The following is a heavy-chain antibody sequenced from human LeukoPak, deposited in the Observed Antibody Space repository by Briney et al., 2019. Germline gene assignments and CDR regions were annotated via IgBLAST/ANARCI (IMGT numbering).Heavy chain of an antibody. CDR3: ASGTGWIFDY. CDR1: GFTFSTHW. Sequence: PGGSLRLSCAASGFTFSTHWMIWVRQAPGKGLEGVANIKQDGSEKQYVDSVKGRFTISRDNAKNSLYLQMNSLRAEDTAVYYCASGTGWIFDYWGQGTLVTVSS. CDR2: IKQDGSEK. J-gene: IGHJ4*02. V-gene: IGHV3-7*01. D-gene: IGHD6-19*01.